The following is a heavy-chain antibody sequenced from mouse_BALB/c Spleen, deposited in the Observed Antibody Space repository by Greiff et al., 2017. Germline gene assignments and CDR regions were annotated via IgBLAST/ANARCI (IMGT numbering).Heavy chain of an antibody. J-gene: IGHJ4*01. Sequence: LQQPGSELVRPGASVKLSCKASGYTFTSYWMHWVKQRHGQGLEWIGNIYPGSGSTNYDEKFKSKGTLTVDTSSSTAYMHLSSLTSEDSAVYYCTRWDGYYSYAMDYWGQGTSVTVSS. CDR3: TRWDGYYSYAMDY. D-gene: IGHD2-3*01. CDR2: IYPGSGST. CDR1: GYTFTSYW. V-gene: IGHV1S22*01.